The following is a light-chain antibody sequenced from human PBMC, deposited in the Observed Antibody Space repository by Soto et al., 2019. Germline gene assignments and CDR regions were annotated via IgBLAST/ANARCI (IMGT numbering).Light chain of an antibody. Sequence: EIVLTQSPATLSLSPVERATLSCRASQSISGYLAWYQQKPGQAPRLLIYDASNRATGIPARFSGSGSGTEFTLTISGLQPDDFATYYCQHYDTYRATFGLGTKVDIK. J-gene: IGKJ1*01. CDR1: QSISGY. V-gene: IGKV3-11*01. CDR3: QHYDTYRAT. CDR2: DAS.